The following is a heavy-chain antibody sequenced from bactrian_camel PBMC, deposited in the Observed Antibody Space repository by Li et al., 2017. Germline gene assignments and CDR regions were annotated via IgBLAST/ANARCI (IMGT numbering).Heavy chain of an antibody. CDR2: IGDDGAT. D-gene: IGHD1*01. J-gene: IGHJ4*01. CDR1: GYTYRCQC. Sequence: HVQLVESGGGSVQAGGSLRLSCVRSGYTYRCQCMGWFRQAPGKEREGVASIGDDGATSYRDSVKGRFTVSKDNAKSTLYLEMNNLQPMDTAIYYCAADLTEAYVNWLRCDYKYWGSYLLGPGDPGHRL. CDR3: AADLTEAYVNWLRCDYKYWGSYL. V-gene: IGHV3S53*01.